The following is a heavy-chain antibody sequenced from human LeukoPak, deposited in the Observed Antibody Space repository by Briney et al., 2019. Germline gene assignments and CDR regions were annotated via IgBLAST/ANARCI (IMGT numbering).Heavy chain of an antibody. J-gene: IGHJ4*02. CDR3: ARYSSSWYEQTYYFDY. D-gene: IGHD6-13*01. CDR1: GYTFTNYY. V-gene: IGHV1-46*01. Sequence: ASVKVSCKASGYTFTNYYMHWVRQAPGQGLEWMGIINPSGGSTRYAQKLQGRVTMTTDTSTSTAYMELRSLRSDDTAVYYCARYSSSWYEQTYYFDYWGQGTLVTVSS. CDR2: INPSGGST.